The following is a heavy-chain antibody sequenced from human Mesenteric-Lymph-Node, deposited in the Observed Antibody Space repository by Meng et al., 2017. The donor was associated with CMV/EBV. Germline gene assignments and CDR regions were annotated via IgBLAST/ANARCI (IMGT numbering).Heavy chain of an antibody. J-gene: IGHJ6*02. D-gene: IGHD3-22*01. Sequence: LRLSCTVSGGSIISGFYYWSWIRQQAGKGLEWIGHIYYSGSTDYSPSLKSGVTISLDTSKNQFSLKLFSVTAADTAVYYCARDLETYDSDGSYYYYGMDVWGPGTTVTVSS. CDR1: GGSIISGFYY. V-gene: IGHV4-31*03. CDR3: ARDLETYDSDGSYYYYGMDV. CDR2: IYYSGST.